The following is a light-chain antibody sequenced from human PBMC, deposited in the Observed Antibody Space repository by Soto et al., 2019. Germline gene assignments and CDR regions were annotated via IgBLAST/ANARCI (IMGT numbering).Light chain of an antibody. CDR1: SSDVGGYNY. CDR3: SSYTSSSTRV. V-gene: IGLV2-14*01. J-gene: IGLJ1*01. Sequence: QSALTQPASVSGSPGQSITISCTGTSSDVGGYNYVSWYQQLPGKAPKLMIYDVSNRPSGVSDRFSGSKSGNTASLTISGLQAEDEDDYYCSSYTSSSTRVFGTGTKVTVL. CDR2: DVS.